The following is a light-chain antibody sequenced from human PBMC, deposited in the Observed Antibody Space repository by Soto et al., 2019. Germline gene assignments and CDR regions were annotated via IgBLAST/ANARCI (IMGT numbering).Light chain of an antibody. V-gene: IGKV3-11*01. CDR2: DAS. CDR1: QSVSSY. J-gene: IGKJ4*01. Sequence: EIVLTQSPATLSLSLGERATLSCRASQSVSSYLAWYQQKPGQAPRLLIYDASNRATGIPARFSGSGSGTEFTLTISSLEPEDFAIYYCQQRSNWPLTFGGGTKVEIK. CDR3: QQRSNWPLT.